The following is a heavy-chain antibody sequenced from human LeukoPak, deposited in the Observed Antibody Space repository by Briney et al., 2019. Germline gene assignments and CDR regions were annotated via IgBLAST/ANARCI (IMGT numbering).Heavy chain of an antibody. V-gene: IGHV1-24*01. Sequence: ASVKVSCKTSGYTFTAYYMHWVRQAPGKGLEWMGGFDPEDGETIYARKFQGRVTMTEDTSTDTAYMELSSLRSEDTAVYYCATASSGFRYFDYWGQGTLVTVSS. CDR3: ATASSGFRYFDY. CDR1: GYTFTAYY. D-gene: IGHD5-18*01. J-gene: IGHJ4*02. CDR2: FDPEDGET.